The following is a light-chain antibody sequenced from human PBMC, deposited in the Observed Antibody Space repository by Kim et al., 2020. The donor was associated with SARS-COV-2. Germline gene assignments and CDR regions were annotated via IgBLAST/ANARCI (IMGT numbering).Light chain of an antibody. V-gene: IGKV3-11*01. J-gene: IGKJ4*01. CDR1: QSVSSY. Sequence: PGKRATLSCRASQSVSSYLAWYQQKPGQAPRLLIYDASNRATGIPARFSGSGFGTDFTLTISSLEPEDFAFYYCQQRSNWSPALTFGGGTKVDIK. CDR3: QQRSNWSPALT. CDR2: DAS.